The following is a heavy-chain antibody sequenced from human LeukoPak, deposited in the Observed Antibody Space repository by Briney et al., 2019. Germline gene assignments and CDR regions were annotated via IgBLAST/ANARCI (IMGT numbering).Heavy chain of an antibody. V-gene: IGHV4-34*01. D-gene: IGHD3-3*01. CDR3: ARIHTIFGVVIKPLDY. CDR2: INHSGST. CDR1: GGSFSGYY. J-gene: IGHJ4*02. Sequence: PSETLSLTCAVYGGSFSGYYWSWIRQPPGKGLEWIGEINHSGSTNYNPSLESRVTISVDTSKNQFSLKLSSVTAADTAVYYCARIHTIFGVVIKPLDYWGQGTLVTVSS.